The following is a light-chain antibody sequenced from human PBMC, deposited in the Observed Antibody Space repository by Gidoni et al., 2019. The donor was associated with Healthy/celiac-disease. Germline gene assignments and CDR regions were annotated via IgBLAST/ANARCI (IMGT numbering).Light chain of an antibody. J-gene: IGKJ1*01. CDR3: QQYNNWWT. CDR2: GAS. CDR1: QSVSSN. V-gene: IGKV3-15*01. Sequence: EILMTQSPATLPVSPGERATLSCRASQSVSSNLAWYQQKPGQAPRLLIYGASTRATGIPARFSGSGSGTEFTLTISSLQSEDFAVYYCQQYNNWWTFGQGTKVEIK.